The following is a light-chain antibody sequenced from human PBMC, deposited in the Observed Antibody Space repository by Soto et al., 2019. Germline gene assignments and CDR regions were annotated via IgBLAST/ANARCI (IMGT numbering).Light chain of an antibody. Sequence: DIQMTQSPSSLSASVGDRVTITCQASQDINNYLNWFQQKPGKAPKFLIYDASNLETGVPSRFSGSGSGTDFTFPISSLHPEDIATYYCQQYDNLPSITFGQGTRLEIK. CDR3: QQYDNLPSIT. V-gene: IGKV1-33*01. CDR2: DAS. CDR1: QDINNY. J-gene: IGKJ5*01.